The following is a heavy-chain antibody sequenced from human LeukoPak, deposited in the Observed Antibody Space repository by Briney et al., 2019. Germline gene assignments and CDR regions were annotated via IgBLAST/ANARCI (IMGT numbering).Heavy chain of an antibody. D-gene: IGHD5-12*01. CDR2: IYWDDDK. V-gene: IGHV2-5*02. Sequence: SAPKLVNPTQTLTLTCTFSGLSLSTSGVGLGWIRQPPGKALKWLALIYWDDDKSYSPSLKSRLTIPKDTSKNQVVLTMTNMDPVDTATYYCAHGDIVATIFDYWGQGTLVTVSS. CDR3: AHGDIVATIFDY. J-gene: IGHJ4*02. CDR1: GLSLSTSGVG.